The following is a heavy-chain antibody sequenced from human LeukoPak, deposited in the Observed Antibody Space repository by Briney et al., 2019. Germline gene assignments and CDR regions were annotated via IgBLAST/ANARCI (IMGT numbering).Heavy chain of an antibody. CDR1: GYTFTGYY. D-gene: IGHD3-22*01. CDR3: ARIDYYDSKEFPPQRFDC. Sequence: ASVKVSCKASGYTFTGYYMHWVRQAPGQGLEWMGWINPSGGSTSYAQKFQGRVTMTRDTSTSTVYMELSSLRSEDTAVYYCARIDYYDSKEFPPQRFDCWGQGTLVTVSS. V-gene: IGHV1-46*01. CDR2: INPSGGST. J-gene: IGHJ4*02.